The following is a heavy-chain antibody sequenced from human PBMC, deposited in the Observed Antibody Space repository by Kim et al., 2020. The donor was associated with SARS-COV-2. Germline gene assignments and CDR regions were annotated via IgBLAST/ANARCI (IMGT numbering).Heavy chain of an antibody. CDR3: AREYGSGTQVRYNYYGMDV. J-gene: IGHJ6*02. V-gene: IGHV4-4*07. CDR1: GGSISTYY. CDR2: IYTSGST. D-gene: IGHD3-10*01. Sequence: SETLSLTCTVSGGSISTYYWSWIRQPAGKGLEWIGRIYTSGSTNYNPSLKSRVTMSVDTSKNQFSLKLSSVTAADTAVYYCAREYGSGTQVRYNYYGMDVWGQGTTVTVSS.